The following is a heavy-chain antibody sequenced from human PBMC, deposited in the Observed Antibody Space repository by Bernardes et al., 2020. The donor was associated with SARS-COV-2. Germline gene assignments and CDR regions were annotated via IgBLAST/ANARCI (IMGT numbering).Heavy chain of an antibody. V-gene: IGHV4-34*01. J-gene: IGHJ4*02. D-gene: IGHD6-19*01. Sequence: ETLSLTCGVHGGSLSGHYWSWIRQTPGKGLEWIGEINHSGSTKYNPSLKSRVTISVDTSKRQLSLKVTSVTAADTAVYYCARTPTVAGFDYWGQGTLVIVSS. CDR3: ARTPTVAGFDY. CDR2: INHSGST. CDR1: GGSLSGHY.